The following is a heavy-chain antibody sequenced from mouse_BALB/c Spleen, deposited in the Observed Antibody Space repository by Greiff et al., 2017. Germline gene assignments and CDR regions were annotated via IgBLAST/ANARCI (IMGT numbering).Heavy chain of an antibody. Sequence: EVQLQQSGTVLARPGASVKMSCKASGYSFTSYWMHWVKQRPGQGLEWIGAIYPGNSDTSYNQKFKGNAKLTAVTSASTAYVDLSSLTSEDSAVYYCARYDGYYYAMDYWGQGTSVTVSS. V-gene: IGHV1-5*01. J-gene: IGHJ4*01. CDR1: GYSFTSYW. CDR2: IYPGNSDT. CDR3: ARYDGYYYAMDY. D-gene: IGHD2-3*01.